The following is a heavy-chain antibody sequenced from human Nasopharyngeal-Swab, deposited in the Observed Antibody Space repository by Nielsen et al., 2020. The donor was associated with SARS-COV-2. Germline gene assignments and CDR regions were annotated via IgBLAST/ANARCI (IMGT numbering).Heavy chain of an antibody. CDR1: GFTVSSNY. J-gene: IGHJ6*02. Sequence: GGSLRLSCAASGFTVSSNYMSWVRQAPGKGLEWVSVIYSGGSTSYADSVKGRFTISRDNSKNTLYLQMNSLRAEDTAVYYCARDLYRQQWPLYNYYGMDVWGQGTTVTVSS. CDR2: IYSGGST. CDR3: ARDLYRQQWPLYNYYGMDV. V-gene: IGHV3-53*01. D-gene: IGHD6-19*01.